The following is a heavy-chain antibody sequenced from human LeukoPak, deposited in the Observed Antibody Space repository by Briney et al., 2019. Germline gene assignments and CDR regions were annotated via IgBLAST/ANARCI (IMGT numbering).Heavy chain of an antibody. CDR2: MTSSSSII. CDR1: GFTFSSYS. V-gene: IGHV3-48*04. J-gene: IGHJ3*02. Sequence: GGSLRLSCAASGFTFSSYSMNWVRQAPGKGLEWLSYMTSSSSIIYYADSVKGRFTSSRDNANNLLYLQMNSLRAEDTAVYYCAREGTRRGNDAFDIWGQGTMVTVSS. CDR3: AREGTRRGNDAFDI. D-gene: IGHD3-10*01.